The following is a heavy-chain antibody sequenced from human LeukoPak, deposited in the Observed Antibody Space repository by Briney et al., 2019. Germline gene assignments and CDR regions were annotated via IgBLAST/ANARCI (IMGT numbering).Heavy chain of an antibody. D-gene: IGHD3-10*01. V-gene: IGHV4-39*01. CDR1: GGSVSSTTHY. Sequence: SETLSLTCTVSGGSVSSTTHYWSWIRQPPGKGLEWIASINYSGSTYYNPSLKSRVTISVDTSEDQFSLKLSSVTAGDPAVYDFSRYVVYGSGKYYFDYWGQGTLVTVSS. CDR3: SRYVVYGSGKYYFDY. J-gene: IGHJ4*02. CDR2: INYSGST.